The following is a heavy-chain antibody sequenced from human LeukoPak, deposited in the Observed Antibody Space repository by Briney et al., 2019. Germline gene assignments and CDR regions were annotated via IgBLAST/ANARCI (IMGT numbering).Heavy chain of an antibody. D-gene: IGHD4-17*01. Sequence: GGSLRLSCAASGFTFDDYGMSWVRQAPGKGPEWVSGINWSGGSTGYADSVRGRFAISRDNAKSSLYLQMNSLRAEDTALYYCARPRLRDYYFVYWGQGTLVTVSS. CDR2: INWSGGST. V-gene: IGHV3-20*04. J-gene: IGHJ4*02. CDR1: GFTFDDYG. CDR3: ARPRLRDYYFVY.